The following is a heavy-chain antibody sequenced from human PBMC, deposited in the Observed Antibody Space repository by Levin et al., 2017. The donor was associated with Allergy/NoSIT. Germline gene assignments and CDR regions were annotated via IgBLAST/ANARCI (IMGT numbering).Heavy chain of an antibody. D-gene: IGHD3-10*01. CDR3: ARLRDGSGNYHDY. Sequence: SQTLSLTCTVSGGSVSSSSYFWGWIRQAPGKGLAWIGSNSYGGSTYYNPSLKSRVTVSVDTSKNQFSLRLSSVTAADTAVYYCARLRDGSGNYHDYWGQGTLVTVSS. CDR1: GGSVSSSSYF. J-gene: IGHJ4*02. V-gene: IGHV4-39*01. CDR2: NSYGGST.